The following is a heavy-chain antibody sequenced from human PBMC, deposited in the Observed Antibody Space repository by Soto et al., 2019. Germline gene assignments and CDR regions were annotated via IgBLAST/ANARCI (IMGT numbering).Heavy chain of an antibody. J-gene: IGHJ4*02. CDR3: AREPPETPPDY. CDR1: GYTFSDYG. V-gene: IGHV1-18*01. CDR2: ISSKNGNT. Sequence: QVQLVQSGADVKKPGASVKVSCKASGYTFSDYGVSWVRQAPGQGLEWMGWISSKNGNTNFAQKFRGRVTMTTDPSTSTVYMELRSLRPAATAVYYCAREPPETPPDYWGQGTLVTVSS.